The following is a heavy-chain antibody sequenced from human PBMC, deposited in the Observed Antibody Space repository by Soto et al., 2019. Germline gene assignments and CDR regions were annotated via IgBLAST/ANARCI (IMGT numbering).Heavy chain of an antibody. CDR2: IYTSGTA. CDR1: GGSIRTYY. Sequence: SETLSLTCTVSGGSIRTYYWSWIRQPAGKGLEWIGRIYTSGTANYSPSLKGRVIMAVDTAKNQLSLKVTSVTAADTAVYYCARDFDSSSWYRLDHWGQGTLVTVSS. V-gene: IGHV4-4*07. D-gene: IGHD6-13*01. J-gene: IGHJ4*02. CDR3: ARDFDSSSWYRLDH.